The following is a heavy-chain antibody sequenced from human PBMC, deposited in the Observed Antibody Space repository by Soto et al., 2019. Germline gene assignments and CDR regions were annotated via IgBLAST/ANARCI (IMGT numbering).Heavy chain of an antibody. D-gene: IGHD3-10*01. V-gene: IGHV2-5*02. Sequence: QITLKESGPTLVKPTQTLTLTCTFSVFSRSTSVVGVGWIRQPTVKALEWLALIYWDDDKRYSPSLKSRLTNTNEPSKNQVVLTVTNMDPVDTVTNYGAQVKTYDYGSGKNYWGRGTRVTV. J-gene: IGHJ4*01. CDR2: IYWDDDK. CDR3: AQVKTYDYGSGKNY. CDR1: VFSRSTSVVG.